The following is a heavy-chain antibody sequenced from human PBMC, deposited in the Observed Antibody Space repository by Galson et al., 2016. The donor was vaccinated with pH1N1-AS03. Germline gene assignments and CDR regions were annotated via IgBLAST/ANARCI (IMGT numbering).Heavy chain of an antibody. CDR3: ANGRGSWYGPYNWVDP. J-gene: IGHJ5*02. D-gene: IGHD6-13*01. CDR1: GFTFRNYA. CDR2: ISGDGSVT. V-gene: IGHV3-23*01. Sequence: SLRLSCAASGFTFRNYAMSWVRQAPGKGLEWVSAISGDGSVTHYADSVKGRFTISRDNSKSTLYLQMSSMRAEDTAVYYCANGRGSWYGPYNWVDPWGQGTLVAVSS.